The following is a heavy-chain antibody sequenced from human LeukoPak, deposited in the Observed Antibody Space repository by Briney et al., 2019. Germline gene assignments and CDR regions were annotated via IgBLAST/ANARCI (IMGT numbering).Heavy chain of an antibody. D-gene: IGHD6-13*01. V-gene: IGHV1-46*01. CDR2: INPSGGST. CDR1: GYTFTSYY. CDR3: ARDKQQLDYFDY. Sequence: ASVKVPCTASGYTFTSYYMHWVRQAPGQGLEWMGIINPSGGSTSYAQKFQGRVTMTRDTSTSTVYMELSSLRSEDTAVYYCARDKQQLDYFDYWGQGTLVTVSS. J-gene: IGHJ4*02.